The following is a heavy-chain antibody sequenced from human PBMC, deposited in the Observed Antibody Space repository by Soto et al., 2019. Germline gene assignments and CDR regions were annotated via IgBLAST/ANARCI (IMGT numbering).Heavy chain of an antibody. D-gene: IGHD2-15*01. V-gene: IGHV3-11*06. J-gene: IGHJ6*02. Sequence: PGGSLRLSCAASGFTFSDYYMSWIRQAPGKGLEWVSYISSSSSYTNYADSVKGRFTISRDNAKNSLYLQMNSLRAEDTAVYYCSCYPGNYYYYYGMDVWGQGTTVTVSS. CDR1: GFTFSDYY. CDR2: ISSSSSYT. CDR3: SCYPGNYYYYYGMDV.